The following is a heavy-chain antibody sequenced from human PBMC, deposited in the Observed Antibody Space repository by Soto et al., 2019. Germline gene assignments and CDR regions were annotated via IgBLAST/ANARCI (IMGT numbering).Heavy chain of an antibody. D-gene: IGHD3-9*01. Sequence: EVQLLESGGGLVQPGGSLRLSCAASGFTFSSYAMSWVRQAPGKGLEWVSAISGSGGSTYYADCVKGRFTISRDNSKNTLYQQMNSLRAEDTAVYYCAKDHSPLYYDIPNYYFDYWGQGTLVTVSS. CDR2: ISGSGGST. CDR3: AKDHSPLYYDIPNYYFDY. V-gene: IGHV3-23*01. CDR1: GFTFSSYA. J-gene: IGHJ4*02.